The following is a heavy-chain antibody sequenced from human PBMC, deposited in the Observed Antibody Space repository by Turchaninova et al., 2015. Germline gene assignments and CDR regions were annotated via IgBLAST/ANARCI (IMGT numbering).Heavy chain of an antibody. V-gene: IGHV4-39*07. CDR3: VRAPCRGGSCSYWYFDL. J-gene: IGHJ2*01. Sequence: QLQLQESGPGLVQPSETLSLTCKVSNDSISSNNHFWGWIRQSPGKGLEWIGNIYYSGSIYQNPSLKSCVTISRDTSGNQFSLNLNSVTAADTAVYYCVRAPCRGGSCSYWYFDLWGRGTLV. D-gene: IGHD2-15*01. CDR2: IYYSGSI. CDR1: NDSISSNNHF.